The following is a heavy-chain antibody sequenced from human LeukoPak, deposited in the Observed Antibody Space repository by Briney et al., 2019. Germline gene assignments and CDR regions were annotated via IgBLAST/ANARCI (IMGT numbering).Heavy chain of an antibody. CDR2: ISSSSSYI. CDR1: RFPFSSYS. Sequence: GGSLRLSCAASRFPFSSYSMTWVRQAPGKGLEWVSFISSSSSYIYYADSVKGRFTISRDNAKNSLYLQMNSLRTEDTALYYCAHTVTPRYFQFWGQGTLVTVSS. J-gene: IGHJ1*01. CDR3: AHTVTPRYFQF. D-gene: IGHD4-17*01. V-gene: IGHV3-21*01.